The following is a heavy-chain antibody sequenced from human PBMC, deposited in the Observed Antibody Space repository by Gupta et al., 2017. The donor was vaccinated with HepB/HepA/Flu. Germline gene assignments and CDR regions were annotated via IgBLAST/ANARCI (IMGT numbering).Heavy chain of an antibody. V-gene: IGHV3-48*03. CDR2: ISSSGNKI. Sequence: EVQLVESGGGLVQTGGSLRLSCAASGLTFSNSEMNWVRQAPGKGLEWVSYISSSGNKIYDADSVKGRFTISRDNAKNSLYMQMNSLRAEDTAVYYCARGGYSYVYDYWGQGTLVTVSS. D-gene: IGHD5-18*01. CDR1: GLTFSNSE. CDR3: ARGGYSYVYDY. J-gene: IGHJ4*02.